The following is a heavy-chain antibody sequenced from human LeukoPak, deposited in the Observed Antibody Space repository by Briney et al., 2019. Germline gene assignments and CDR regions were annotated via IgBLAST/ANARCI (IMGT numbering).Heavy chain of an antibody. V-gene: IGHV1-69*13. D-gene: IGHD2-21*02. J-gene: IGHJ6*01. CDR1: GGTFSSYA. CDR3: ARVDCACDCFMDWYYGMAV. CDR2: IIPIFGTA. Sequence: SVKVSCKASGGTFSSYAISWVRQAPGQGLEWMGGIIPIFGTANYAQKFQGRVTITADESTSTAYMELSSLRSEDTAVYYCARVDCACDCFMDWYYGMAVWGQGTTVTVSS.